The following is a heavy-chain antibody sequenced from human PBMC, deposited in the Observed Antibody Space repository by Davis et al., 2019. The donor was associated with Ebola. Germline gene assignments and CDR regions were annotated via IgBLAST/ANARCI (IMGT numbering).Heavy chain of an antibody. V-gene: IGHV5-51*01. CDR3: ASLRRTITGMDDAFDM. CDR1: GNSFSSHW. Sequence: GESLKISCKDSGNSFSSHWIGWVRQMPGKGLEWMGIIYTGDSDPRYSPSFRGQVTISADKSIKTAFLQWGSLKASDTALYYCASLRRTITGMDDAFDMWGQGTMVTVSS. CDR2: IYTGDSDP. D-gene: IGHD2-8*02. J-gene: IGHJ3*02.